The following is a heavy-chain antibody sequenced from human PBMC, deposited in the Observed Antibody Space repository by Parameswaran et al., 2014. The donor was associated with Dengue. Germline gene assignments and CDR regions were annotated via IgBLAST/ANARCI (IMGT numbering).Heavy chain of an antibody. CDR2: IYPADSDA. CDR1: GYDFPDYW. Sequence: GGSLRLSCKGSGYDFPDYWIAWVRQMPGKGLEWMGIIYPADSDARYSPSFEGQVTFSVDRSTRTANLQWSSLKASDSAIYYCARTDRLGYNYRIYAHWGQGTLVTVSS. V-gene: IGHV5-51*01. J-gene: IGHJ4*02. D-gene: IGHD5-24*01. CDR3: ARTDRLGYNYRIYAH.